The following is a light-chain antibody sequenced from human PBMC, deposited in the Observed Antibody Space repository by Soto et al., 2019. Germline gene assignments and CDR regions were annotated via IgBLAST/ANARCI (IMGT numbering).Light chain of an antibody. CDR2: EVS. J-gene: IGLJ1*01. CDR3: CSYAGSSTYV. V-gene: IGLV2-23*02. CDR1: SSDVGSYNL. Sequence: QSVLTQPASGSGFPGQSITISCTGTSSDVGSYNLVPWYQQHPGKAPKLMIYEVSKRPSGVSNRFSGSKSGNTASLTISGLQAEDEADYYCCSYAGSSTYVFGTGTKVTVL.